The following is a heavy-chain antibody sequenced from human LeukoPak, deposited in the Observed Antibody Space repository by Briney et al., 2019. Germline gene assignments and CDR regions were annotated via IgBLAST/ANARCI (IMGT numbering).Heavy chain of an antibody. Sequence: VALVKVSCKASGYTFTSYAMNWVRQAPGQGLEWMGWINTNTGNPTYAQGFTGRFVFSLDTSVSTAYLQISSLKAEDTAVYYCARVAPGIAVAGDYWGQGTLVTVSS. CDR2: INTNTGNP. V-gene: IGHV7-4-1*02. D-gene: IGHD6-19*01. CDR3: ARVAPGIAVAGDY. J-gene: IGHJ4*02. CDR1: GYTFTSYA.